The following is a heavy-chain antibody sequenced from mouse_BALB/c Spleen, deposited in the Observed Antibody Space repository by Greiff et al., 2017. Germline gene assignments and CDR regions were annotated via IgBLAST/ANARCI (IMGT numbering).Heavy chain of an antibody. CDR3: ARGVITTGGYYYAMDY. D-gene: IGHD2-4*01. CDR1: GYTFTSYY. V-gene: IGHV1S56*01. Sequence: QVQLQQSGPELVKPGASVRISCKASGYTFTSYYIHWVKQRPGQGLEWIGWIYPGNVNTKYNEKFKGKATLTADKSSSTAYMQLSSLTSEDSAVYFCARGVITTGGYYYAMDYWGQGTSVTVSS. J-gene: IGHJ4*01. CDR2: IYPGNVNT.